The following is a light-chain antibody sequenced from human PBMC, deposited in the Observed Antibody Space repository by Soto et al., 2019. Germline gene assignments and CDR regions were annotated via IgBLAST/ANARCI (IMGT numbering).Light chain of an antibody. CDR2: GAS. CDR3: QQHDILPIT. Sequence: VLTQSPGTLSLSPGDRASLSCRASQNLSRYFLAWYQHKPGQAPRLLISGASRRATGIPDRFSGAVSWTDCTRTISRLEPEDLELYYGQQHDILPITFGQGTRLENK. J-gene: IGKJ5*01. CDR1: QNLSRYF. V-gene: IGKV3-20*01.